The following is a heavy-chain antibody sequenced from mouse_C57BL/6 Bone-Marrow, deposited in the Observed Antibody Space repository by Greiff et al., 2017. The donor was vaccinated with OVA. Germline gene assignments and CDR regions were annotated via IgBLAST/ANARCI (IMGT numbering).Heavy chain of an antibody. CDR3: ARSRWENPGFAY. Sequence: EVQLQQSGPELVKPGASVKISCKASGYTYTDYYMNWVKQSHGKSLEWIGDINPNNGGTSYNQKFKGKATLTVDKSSSTAYMELRSLTSEDSAVYYCARSRWENPGFAYWGQGTLVTVSA. V-gene: IGHV1-26*01. D-gene: IGHD1-1*02. CDR1: GYTYTDYY. J-gene: IGHJ3*01. CDR2: INPNNGGT.